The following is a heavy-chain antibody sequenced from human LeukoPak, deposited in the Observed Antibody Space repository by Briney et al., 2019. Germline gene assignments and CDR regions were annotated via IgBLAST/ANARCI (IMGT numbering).Heavy chain of an antibody. D-gene: IGHD6-19*01. CDR1: GFTFSSYA. V-gene: IGHV3-23*01. J-gene: IGHJ3*02. Sequence: GGSLRLSCAASGFTFSSYAMSWVRQAPGEGLEWVSAISGSGGSTYYADSVKGRFTISRDNSKNTLYLQMNSLRAEDTAVYYCARAYSSGWYEAFDIWGQGTMVTVSS. CDR2: ISGSGGST. CDR3: ARAYSSGWYEAFDI.